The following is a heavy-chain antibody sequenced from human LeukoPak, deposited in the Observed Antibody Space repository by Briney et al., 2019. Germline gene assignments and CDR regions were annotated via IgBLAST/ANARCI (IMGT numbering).Heavy chain of an antibody. J-gene: IGHJ5*01. Sequence: SSETLSLTCTVSDGSISGHYWSWIRQPPGKGLEWIGYIHSSGSSNYNPSLKSRVSLSVDTSKNQFSLKVYSVIAADTAVYYCERYGDGYRYDSWGQGILVTVSS. CDR3: ERYGDGYRYDS. CDR1: DGSISGHY. V-gene: IGHV4-59*11. D-gene: IGHD5-24*01. CDR2: IHSSGSS.